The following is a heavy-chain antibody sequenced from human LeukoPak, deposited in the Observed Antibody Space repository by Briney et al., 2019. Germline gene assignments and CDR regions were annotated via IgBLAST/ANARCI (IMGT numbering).Heavy chain of an antibody. J-gene: IGHJ4*02. CDR2: IKSDGSST. D-gene: IGHD6-13*01. Sequence: GGSLRLSCAASGFTFSSYWMHWVRQAPGKGLVWVTRIKSDGSSTNYADSVKGRFTISRDNSKNTLYLQMNSLRAEDTAVYYCARGIAAAGPFDYWGQGTLVTVSS. CDR1: GFTFSSYW. CDR3: ARGIAAAGPFDY. V-gene: IGHV3-74*01.